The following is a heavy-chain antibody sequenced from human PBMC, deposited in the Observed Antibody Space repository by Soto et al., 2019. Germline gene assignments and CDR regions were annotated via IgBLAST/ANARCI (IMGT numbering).Heavy chain of an antibody. CDR3: TRQRYYDFWSGYAGMDV. Sequence: GGSLRLSCAASGFTFSGSAMHWVRQASGKGLEWVGRIRSKANSYATAYAASVKGRFTISGDDSKNTAYLQMNSLKTEDTAVYYCTRQRYYDFWSGYAGMDVWGQGTTVTVSS. V-gene: IGHV3-73*01. CDR1: GFTFSGSA. D-gene: IGHD3-3*01. J-gene: IGHJ6*02. CDR2: IRSKANSYAT.